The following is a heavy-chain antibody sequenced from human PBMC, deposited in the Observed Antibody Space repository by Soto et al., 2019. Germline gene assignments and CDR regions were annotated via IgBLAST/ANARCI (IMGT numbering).Heavy chain of an antibody. CDR1: GFTFSSYA. D-gene: IGHD2-2*02. J-gene: IGHJ6*01. CDR3: ARPYCSSTSCYTHYYYGMDV. V-gene: IGHV3-30-3*01. CDR2: ISYDGSNK. Sequence: QVQLVESGGGVVQPGRSLRLSCAASGFTFSSYAMHWVRQAPGKGLEWVAVISYDGSNKYYADSVKGRFTISRDNSKNTLYLQMNSLRAEDTAVYYCARPYCSSTSCYTHYYYGMDVW.